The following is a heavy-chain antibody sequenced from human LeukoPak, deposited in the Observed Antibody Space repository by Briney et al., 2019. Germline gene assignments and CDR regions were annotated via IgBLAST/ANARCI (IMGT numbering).Heavy chain of an antibody. V-gene: IGHV4-4*07. CDR2: IYTSGST. J-gene: IGHJ5*02. CDR1: GGSISSYY. Sequence: SETLSLTCTVSGGSISSYYWSWIRQPAGKGLEWIGRIYTSGSTNYNPSLKSRVTMSVDTSKNQFSLKLSSVTAADTAVYYCATGKSWEHNNWFDPWGQGTLVTVSS. D-gene: IGHD1-26*01. CDR3: ATGKSWEHNNWFDP.